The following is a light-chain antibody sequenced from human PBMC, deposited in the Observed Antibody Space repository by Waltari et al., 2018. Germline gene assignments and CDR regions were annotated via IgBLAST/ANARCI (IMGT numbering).Light chain of an antibody. J-gene: IGKJ2*02. V-gene: IGKV1-39*01. CDR3: QQSYSTPRT. CDR2: SAS. CDR1: QSISSY. Sequence: DIQMTQSPSSLSASVGARVPITCRARQSISSYLNWYQQKPGKAPKLLTYSASSLQSGVPSRFSGSGSGTDFTLTISSLQPEDFATYYCQQSYSTPRTFGQGTKLEIK.